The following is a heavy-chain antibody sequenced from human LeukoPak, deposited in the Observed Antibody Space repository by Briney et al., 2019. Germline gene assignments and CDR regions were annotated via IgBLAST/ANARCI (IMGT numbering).Heavy chain of an antibody. Sequence: SETLSLTCTVSGGSISSSSYYWSWIRQPPGKGLEWIGEINHSGSTNYNPSLKSRVTISVDTSKNQFSLKLSSVTAADTAVYYCARAKDYGVRYYYYYMDVWGKGTTVTVSS. CDR2: INHSGST. CDR1: GGSISSSSYY. V-gene: IGHV4-39*07. D-gene: IGHD4-17*01. CDR3: ARAKDYGVRYYYYYMDV. J-gene: IGHJ6*03.